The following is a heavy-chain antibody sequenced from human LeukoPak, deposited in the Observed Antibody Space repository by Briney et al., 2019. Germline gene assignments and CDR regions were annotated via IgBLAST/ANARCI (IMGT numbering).Heavy chain of an antibody. J-gene: IGHJ3*02. CDR1: GFPFSTYW. CDR3: ARPETQYSSGLDGFDI. CDR2: INSDGSRT. V-gene: IGHV3-74*01. Sequence: QPGGSLRLSCAASGFPFSTYWMHWVRQAPGKGLVWVSRINSDGSRTTYADSVKGRFTISRDNAKNTLYLQMNSLRTEDTAVYYCARPETQYSSGLDGFDIWGQGTMVTVSS. D-gene: IGHD6-19*01.